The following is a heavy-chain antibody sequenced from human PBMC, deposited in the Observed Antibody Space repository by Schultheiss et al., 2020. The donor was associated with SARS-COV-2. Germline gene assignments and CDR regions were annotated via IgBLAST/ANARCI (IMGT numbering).Heavy chain of an antibody. CDR1: GFTFSSYE. J-gene: IGHJ4*02. D-gene: IGHD2-2*02. Sequence: GGSLRLSCAASGFTFSSYEMNWVRQAPGKGLEWVAVISYDGSNKYYADSVKGRFTISRDNSKNTLYLQMNSLRAEDTAVYYCAKDRICSSTSCYSFDYWGQGTLVTVSS. CDR3: AKDRICSSTSCYSFDY. V-gene: IGHV3-30*18. CDR2: ISYDGSNK.